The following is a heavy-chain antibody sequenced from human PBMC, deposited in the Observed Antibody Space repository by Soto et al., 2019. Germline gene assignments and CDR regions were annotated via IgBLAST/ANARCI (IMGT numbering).Heavy chain of an antibody. Sequence: SVEVCCKASGYTFTSYDLNSVRQATGQGLEWMGWMNPNSGNTGYAQKFQGRVTMTRNTSISTAYMELSSLRSEDTAVYYCARHPSKYCSSTSCRTYYYYMDVWGKGTTVTVSS. J-gene: IGHJ6*03. CDR1: GYTFTSYD. D-gene: IGHD2-2*01. CDR2: MNPNSGNT. V-gene: IGHV1-8*01. CDR3: ARHPSKYCSSTSCRTYYYYMDV.